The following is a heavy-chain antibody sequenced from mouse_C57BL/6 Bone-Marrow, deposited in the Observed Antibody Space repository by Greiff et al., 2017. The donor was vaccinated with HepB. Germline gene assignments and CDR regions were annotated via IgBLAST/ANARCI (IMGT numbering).Heavy chain of an antibody. CDR1: GYTFTNYW. J-gene: IGHJ1*03. CDR2: IYPGGGYT. Sequence: VQLVESGAELVRPGTSVKMSCKASGYTFTNYWIGWAKQRPGHGLEWIGDIYPGGGYTNYNEKFKGKATLTADKSSSTAYMQFSSLTSEDSAIYYCARYRGYGYFDVWGTGTTVTVSS. CDR3: ARYRGYGYFDV. V-gene: IGHV1-63*01.